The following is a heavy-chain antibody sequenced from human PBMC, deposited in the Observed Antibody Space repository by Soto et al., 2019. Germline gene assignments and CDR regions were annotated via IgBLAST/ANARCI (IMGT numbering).Heavy chain of an antibody. CDR1: GFTFSSYD. CDR3: ARGAVYGYGVPSGIDY. D-gene: IGHD4-17*01. CDR2: IGTAGDT. V-gene: IGHV3-13*01. J-gene: IGHJ4*01. Sequence: AGGSLRLSCAASGFTFSSYDMHWVRQATGKGLEWVSAIGTAGDTYYPGSVKGRFTISRENAKNSLYLQMNSLRAGDTAVYYYARGAVYGYGVPSGIDYWGQGTLVTVYS.